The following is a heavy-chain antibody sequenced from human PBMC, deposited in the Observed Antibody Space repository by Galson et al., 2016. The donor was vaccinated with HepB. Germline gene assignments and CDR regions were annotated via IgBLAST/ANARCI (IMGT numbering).Heavy chain of an antibody. D-gene: IGHD1-26*01. CDR1: GFTFSSYS. CDR2: ISSSSSYI. Sequence: SLRLSCAASGFTFSSYSMNWVRQAPGKGLEWVSSISSSSSYIYYADSVKGRFTISRDNAKNSLYLQMNSLRAEDTALYYFARGDIVGSIFDYWGQGTLVTVSS. V-gene: IGHV3-21*01. CDR3: ARGDIVGSIFDY. J-gene: IGHJ4*02.